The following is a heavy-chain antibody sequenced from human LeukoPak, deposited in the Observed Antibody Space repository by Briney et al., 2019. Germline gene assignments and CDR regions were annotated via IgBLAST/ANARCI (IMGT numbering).Heavy chain of an antibody. CDR1: GYTFTSYD. Sequence: RASVKVSCKASGYTFTSYDINWVRQATGQGLEWMGWMNPNSGNTGYAQKFQGRVTITRNTSISTAYMELSSLRSEDTAVYYCARSNARPYIVATRRLGFDPWGQGTLVTVSS. J-gene: IGHJ5*02. CDR2: MNPNSGNT. V-gene: IGHV1-8*03. CDR3: ARSNARPYIVATRRLGFDP. D-gene: IGHD3-16*02.